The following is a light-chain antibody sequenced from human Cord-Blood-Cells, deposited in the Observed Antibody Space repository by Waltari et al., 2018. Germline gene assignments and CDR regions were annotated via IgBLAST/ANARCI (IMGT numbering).Light chain of an antibody. CDR2: GNS. V-gene: IGLV1-40*01. CDR3: QSYDSSLSGVV. J-gene: IGLJ2*01. CDR1: SSNIRAGYD. Sequence: QSVLTQPPSVSGAPGQRVTISCPGSSSNIRAGYDVHWFQQLPGTAPKLLIYGNSNRPSGVPDRFSGSKSGTSASLAITGLQDEDEADYYCQSYDSSLSGVVFGGGTKLTVL.